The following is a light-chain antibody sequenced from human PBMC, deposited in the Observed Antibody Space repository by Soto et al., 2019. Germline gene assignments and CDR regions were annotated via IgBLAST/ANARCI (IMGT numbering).Light chain of an antibody. Sequence: DIQVTQSPSSLSASVGDRVTITCQARQDISIYLNWYQHKPGKAPKLLIFDASILETGVPSRFSGSGSGTEFSFTISSLQPEDVATYFCQQYDNLPLTFGGGTKVDIK. CDR2: DAS. CDR1: QDISIY. CDR3: QQYDNLPLT. V-gene: IGKV1-33*01. J-gene: IGKJ4*01.